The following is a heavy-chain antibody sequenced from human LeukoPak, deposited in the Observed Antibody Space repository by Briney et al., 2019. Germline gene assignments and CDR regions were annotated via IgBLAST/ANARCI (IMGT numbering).Heavy chain of an antibody. Sequence: GGSLRLSCAASGITFSSYGMSWIRQAPGKGLEWVASISSTGGTTYYADSVKGRFTISRDNAKNSLSLQMNSLRDDDTAIYYWARDKLRRPLGYWGQGTLVTVSS. D-gene: IGHD1-7*01. J-gene: IGHJ4*02. CDR3: ARDKLRRPLGY. CDR1: GITFSSYG. CDR2: ISSTGGTT. V-gene: IGHV3-23*01.